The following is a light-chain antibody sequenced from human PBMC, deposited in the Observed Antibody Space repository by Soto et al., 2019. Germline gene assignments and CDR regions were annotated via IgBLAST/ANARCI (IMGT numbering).Light chain of an antibody. Sequence: EIVMTQSPATLSVSPGERATPSCRASQSVSSDLAWYHQKPGQAPRLLIYGASTRATGIPARFSGSGSGTEFTLTISSLEPEDFAVYYCQQRSNWYTFGQGTKLEIK. CDR3: QQRSNWYT. J-gene: IGKJ2*01. V-gene: IGKV3-11*01. CDR2: GAS. CDR1: QSVSSD.